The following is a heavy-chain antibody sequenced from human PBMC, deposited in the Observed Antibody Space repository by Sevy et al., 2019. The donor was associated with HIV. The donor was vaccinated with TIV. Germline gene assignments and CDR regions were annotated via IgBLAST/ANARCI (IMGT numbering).Heavy chain of an antibody. CDR1: GFTFAKYS. CDR2: FSFGCGRI. Sequence: GGSLRLSCAASGFTFAKYSMSWVRQAPGKGLESVSTFSFGCGRINYADSVKGRFTISRDDSKNTLFLQMNSLRVEDTATYFCAREGCTQPHDYWGQGTLVTVSS. D-gene: IGHD2-8*01. J-gene: IGHJ4*02. V-gene: IGHV3-23*01. CDR3: AREGCTQPHDY.